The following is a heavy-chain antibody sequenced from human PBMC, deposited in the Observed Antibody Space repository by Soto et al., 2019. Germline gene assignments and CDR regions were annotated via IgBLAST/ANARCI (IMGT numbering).Heavy chain of an antibody. CDR2: ISYDGSNK. D-gene: IGHD3-3*01. CDR1: GFTFSSYG. CDR3: AKDLEMTHTWSS. V-gene: IGHV3-30*18. Sequence: GGSLRLSCAASGFTFSSYGMHWVRQAPGKGLEWGAVISYDGSNKYYADSVKGRVTISRDNSKTTLYLQMNSLRAEDPAVYYCAKDLEMTHTWSSWAKGTLVTVSS. J-gene: IGHJ5*02.